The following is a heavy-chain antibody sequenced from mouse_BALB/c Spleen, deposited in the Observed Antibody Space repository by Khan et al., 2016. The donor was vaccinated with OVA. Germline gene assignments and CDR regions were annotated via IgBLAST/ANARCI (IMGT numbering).Heavy chain of an antibody. CDR1: GFSLTSYG. D-gene: IGHD1-1*01. CDR3: AKFTPDYYSLDY. V-gene: IGHV2-3*01. Sequence: QMQLEESGSGLVAPSQSLSITCTVSGFSLTSYGVSWVRQPPGKGLEWLGVIWGDGSTNYHSALISRLIISKDNSQSQVFLKLNSLQTEDTATYYCAKFTPDYYSLDYWGQGTSVTVSS. J-gene: IGHJ4*01. CDR2: IWGDGST.